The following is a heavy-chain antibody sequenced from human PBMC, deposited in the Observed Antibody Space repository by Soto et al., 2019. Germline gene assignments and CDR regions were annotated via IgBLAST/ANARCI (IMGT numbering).Heavy chain of an antibody. CDR1: GGSISSSSYS. J-gene: IGHJ6*02. V-gene: IGHV4-39*07. CDR3: AGAAGRRFYYSLDV. Sequence: SETLSLTCIVSGGSISSSSYSWAWIRQPPGKGLEWIGTMYYGVNTYYNPSLKSRVTISIDTSKSQFSLRLSSVTAADSTVYYCAGAAGRRFYYSLDVWGQGTTVTVSS. D-gene: IGHD6-13*01. CDR2: MYYGVNT.